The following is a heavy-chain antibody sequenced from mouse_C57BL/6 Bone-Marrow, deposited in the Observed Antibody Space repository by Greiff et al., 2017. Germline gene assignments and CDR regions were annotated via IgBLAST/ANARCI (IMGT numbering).Heavy chain of an antibody. CDR3: TTYYGSSYPYAMDY. CDR1: GFNIKDDY. D-gene: IGHD1-1*01. CDR2: IDPENGDT. J-gene: IGHJ4*01. V-gene: IGHV14-4*01. Sequence: EVQLKESGAELVRPGASVKLSCTASGFNIKDDYMHWVKQRPEQGLEWIGWIDPENGDTEYASKFQGKATITADTSSNTAYLQLSSLTSEDTAVYYCTTYYGSSYPYAMDYWGQGTSVTVSS.